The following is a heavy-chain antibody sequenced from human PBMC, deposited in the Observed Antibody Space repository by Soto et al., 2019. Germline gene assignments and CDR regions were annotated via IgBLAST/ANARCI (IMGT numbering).Heavy chain of an antibody. J-gene: IGHJ6*02. Sequence: PGGSLRLSCATSGFTFSSYSMNWVRQAPGKDLEWVSSISSSSSYIYYADSVKGRFTISRDNAKNSLYLQMNSLRAEDTAVYYCATQYGSGSYLYYYYYGMDVWGQGTTVTVSS. CDR1: GFTFSSYS. CDR2: ISSSSSYI. D-gene: IGHD3-10*01. V-gene: IGHV3-21*01. CDR3: ATQYGSGSYLYYYYYGMDV.